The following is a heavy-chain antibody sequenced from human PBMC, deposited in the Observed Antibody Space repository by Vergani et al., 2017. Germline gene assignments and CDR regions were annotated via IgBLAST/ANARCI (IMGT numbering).Heavy chain of an antibody. D-gene: IGHD3-3*01. V-gene: IGHV3-30*18. CDR3: AKDRYYDFWSGYLN. CDR1: GFTFSSYG. Sequence: QVQLVESGGGVVQPGRSLRLSCAASGFTFSSYGMHWVRQAPGKGLEWVAVISYDGSNKYYADSVKGRFTISRDNSKNTLYLQMNSLIAEDTAVYYCAKDRYYDFWSGYLNWGQGTLVTVSS. CDR2: ISYDGSNK. J-gene: IGHJ4*02.